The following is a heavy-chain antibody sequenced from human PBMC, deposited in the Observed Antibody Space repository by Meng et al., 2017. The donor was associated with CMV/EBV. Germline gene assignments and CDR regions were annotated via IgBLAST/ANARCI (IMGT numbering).Heavy chain of an antibody. CDR2: INHNSGGT. V-gene: IGHV1-2*02. Sequence: ASVKVSCKASGYTFTGYYMHWVRQAPGQGLEWMGWINHNSGGTNYAQKFQGRVNMTRDTSISTAYMELSRLRSDDTAVYYCARYSYGYLFDYWGQGTLVTVSS. CDR1: GYTFTGYY. CDR3: ARYSYGYLFDY. D-gene: IGHD5-18*01. J-gene: IGHJ4*02.